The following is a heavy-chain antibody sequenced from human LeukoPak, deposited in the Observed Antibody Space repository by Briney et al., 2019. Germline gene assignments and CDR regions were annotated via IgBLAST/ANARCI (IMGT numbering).Heavy chain of an antibody. J-gene: IGHJ4*02. CDR2: ISYDGSNK. CDR1: GFTFSSYA. Sequence: QSGGSLRLSCAASGFTFSSYAMHWVRQAPGKGLEWVAVISYDGSNKYYADSVKGRFTISRDNSKNTLYLQMNSLRAEDTAVYYCARDLSGTPYSSSGFDYWGQGTLVTVSS. CDR3: ARDLSGTPYSSSGFDY. V-gene: IGHV3-30*04. D-gene: IGHD6-6*01.